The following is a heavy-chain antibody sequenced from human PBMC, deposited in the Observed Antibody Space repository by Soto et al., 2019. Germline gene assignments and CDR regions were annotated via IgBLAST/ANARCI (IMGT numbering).Heavy chain of an antibody. CDR3: ARDTPLPDY. V-gene: IGHV1-18*01. CDR1: GYTFASYA. D-gene: IGHD2-21*02. Sequence: QVQLVQSGAEVKKPGASVTVSCKASGYTFASYALSWMRQAPGQGLEWMGWISAYTGNTNYTQKLQGRVTMTTDTSTSTAYMELTSLRSDDTSVYYCARDTPLPDYWGQGTLVTVSS. J-gene: IGHJ4*02. CDR2: ISAYTGNT.